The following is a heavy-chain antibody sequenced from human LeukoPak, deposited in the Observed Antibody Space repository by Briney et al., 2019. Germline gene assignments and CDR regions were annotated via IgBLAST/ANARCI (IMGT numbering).Heavy chain of an antibody. D-gene: IGHD3-22*01. CDR3: ARDSAGSSGYYGLPDY. CDR1: GGSISSYY. V-gene: IGHV4-59*01. Sequence: SETLSLTCTVSGGSISSYYWSWIRQPPGKGLEWIGYIYYTRSTHYNPSLKSRVTISVDTSKNQFSLKLSSVTAADTAVYYCARDSAGSSGYYGLPDYWGQGTLVTVSS. CDR2: IYYTRST. J-gene: IGHJ4*02.